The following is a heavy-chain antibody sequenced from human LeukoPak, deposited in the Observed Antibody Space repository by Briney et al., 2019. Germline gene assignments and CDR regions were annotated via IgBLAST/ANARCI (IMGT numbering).Heavy chain of an antibody. CDR3: ARDSCGSPSCFDY. V-gene: IGHV3-33*01. D-gene: IGHD2-2*01. CDR2: IQYDGSIE. Sequence: GGSLRLSCTASGFTFSSYGMHWVRQALGRGLEWVAAIQYDGSIEYYADSVKGRFTISRDQSKNTLFLQVNSLRAEDTAVYYCARDSCGSPSCFDYWGQGTLVTVSS. CDR1: GFTFSSYG. J-gene: IGHJ4*02.